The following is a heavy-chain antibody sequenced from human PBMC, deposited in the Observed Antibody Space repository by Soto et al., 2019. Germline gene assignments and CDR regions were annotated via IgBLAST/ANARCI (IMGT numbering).Heavy chain of an antibody. D-gene: IGHD3-22*01. CDR2: IYYSGST. J-gene: IGHJ6*02. CDR3: ARALYYYDSSGSITPSYYGMDV. Sequence: LSLTCTVSGGSISSGGYYWSWIRQHPGKGLEWIGYIYYSGSTYYNPSLKSRVTISVDTSKNQFSLKLSSVTAADTAVYYCARALYYYDSSGSITPSYYGMDVWGQGTTVTVSS. V-gene: IGHV4-31*03. CDR1: GGSISSGGYY.